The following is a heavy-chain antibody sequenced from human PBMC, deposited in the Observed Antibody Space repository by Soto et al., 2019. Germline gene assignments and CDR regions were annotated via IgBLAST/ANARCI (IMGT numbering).Heavy chain of an antibody. D-gene: IGHD3-22*01. J-gene: IGHJ3*02. V-gene: IGHV4-31*03. CDR2: IYYSGST. Sequence: SETLSLTCTVSGGSISSGGYYWSWIRQHPGKGLEWIGYIYYSGSTYYNPSLKSRVTISVDTSKNQFSLKLSSVTAADTAVYYCARVLDSSGESGAFDIWGHGTMVTVSS. CDR3: ARVLDSSGESGAFDI. CDR1: GGSISSGGYY.